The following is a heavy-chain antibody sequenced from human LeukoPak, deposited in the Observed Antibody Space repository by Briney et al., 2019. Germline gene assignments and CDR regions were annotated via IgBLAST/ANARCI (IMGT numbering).Heavy chain of an antibody. Sequence: SETQSLTCTVSGGSISSSSYYWGWIRQPPGKGLEWIGSIYYSGSTYYNPSLKSRVTISVDTSKNQFSLKLSSVTAADTAVYYCARDPRFPDFGVVVDAFDIWGQGTMVTVSS. J-gene: IGHJ3*02. CDR2: IYYSGST. V-gene: IGHV4-39*07. D-gene: IGHD3-3*01. CDR1: GGSISSSSYY. CDR3: ARDPRFPDFGVVVDAFDI.